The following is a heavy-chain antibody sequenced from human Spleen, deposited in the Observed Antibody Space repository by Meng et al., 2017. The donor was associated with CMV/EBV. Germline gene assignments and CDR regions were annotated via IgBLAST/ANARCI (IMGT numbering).Heavy chain of an antibody. CDR3: VRTGYYYDSSSYYQIDY. CDR1: GFTFSSYA. CDR2: ISGSGGST. Sequence: GESLKISCAASGFTFSSYAMSWVRQAPGKGLEWVSAISGSGGSTYYADSVKGRFTISRDNSKNTLYLQMNGLTVEDTAVYYCVRTGYYYDSSSYYQIDYWGQGTLVTVSS. J-gene: IGHJ4*02. D-gene: IGHD3-22*01. V-gene: IGHV3-23*01.